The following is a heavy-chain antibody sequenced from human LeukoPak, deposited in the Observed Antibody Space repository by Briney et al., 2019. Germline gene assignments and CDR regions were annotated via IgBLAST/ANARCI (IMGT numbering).Heavy chain of an antibody. V-gene: IGHV3-30*18. Sequence: QPGGSLRLSCGASGFTFSTYPMHWVRQAPGKGLEWVAAISKEGSNKYYADSVKGRYTISRDSSKNTLYLQMNSLRAEDTAVYYCAKGLHYDYVWGSYRFSDPQYYFDYWGQGTLVTVSS. CDR2: ISKEGSNK. CDR3: AKGLHYDYVWGSYRFSDPQYYFDY. J-gene: IGHJ4*02. D-gene: IGHD3-16*02. CDR1: GFTFSTYP.